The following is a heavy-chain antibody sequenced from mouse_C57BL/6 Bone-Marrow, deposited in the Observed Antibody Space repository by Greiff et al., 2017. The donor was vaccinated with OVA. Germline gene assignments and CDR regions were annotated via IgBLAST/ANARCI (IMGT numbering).Heavy chain of an antibody. CDR2: IHPNSGST. CDR1: GYTFTSYW. J-gene: IGHJ2*01. Sequence: VQLQQPGAELVKPGASVKLSCKASGYTFTSYWMHWVKQRPGQGLERIGMIHPNSGSTNYNEKFKSKATLTVDKSSSTAYMQLSSLTSEDSAVYDCARYGRLGRRGFDYWGQGTTLTVSS. CDR3: ARYGRLGRRGFDY. V-gene: IGHV1-64*01. D-gene: IGHD4-1*01.